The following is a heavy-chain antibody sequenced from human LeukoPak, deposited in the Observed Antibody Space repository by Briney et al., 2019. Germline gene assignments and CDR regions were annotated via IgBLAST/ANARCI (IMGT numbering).Heavy chain of an antibody. CDR3: AKDEDIVVVPAAMGYYYYGMDV. D-gene: IGHD2-2*01. V-gene: IGHV3-30*18. J-gene: IGHJ6*04. CDR1: GFTFSSYG. CDR2: ISYDGSNK. Sequence: GRSLRLSCAASGFTFSSYGMHWVRQAPGKGLEWVAVISYDGSNKYYADSVKGRFTIYRDNSKNTLYLQMNSLRAEDTAVYYCAKDEDIVVVPAAMGYYYYGMDVRGKGTTVTVSS.